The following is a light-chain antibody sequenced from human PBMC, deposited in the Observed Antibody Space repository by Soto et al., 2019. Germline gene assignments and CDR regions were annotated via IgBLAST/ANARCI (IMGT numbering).Light chain of an antibody. CDR3: QTWGTGIQV. Sequence: QLVLTQSPSASASLGASVKLTCTLSSGHSSYAIAWHQQQPEKGPRYLMKLNSDGSHSKGAGIPDRFSGSSSGAERYLTISSLQSEDDADYYCQTWGTGIQVFGGGTKLTVL. J-gene: IGLJ2*01. V-gene: IGLV4-69*01. CDR2: LNSDGSH. CDR1: SGHSSYA.